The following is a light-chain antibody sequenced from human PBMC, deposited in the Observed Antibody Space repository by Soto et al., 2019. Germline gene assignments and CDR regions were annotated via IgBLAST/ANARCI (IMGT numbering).Light chain of an antibody. V-gene: IGKV1-12*01. CDR3: QQSNSFPLT. J-gene: IGKJ4*01. CDR2: AAS. Sequence: DIQMTQSPSSVSASVGDRVTITCRASQVISSRLAWYQQKPGKAPNLLIYAASSLQSGVPSRFSGSGSETDFTLTICSLQPEDFATYYCQQSNSFPLTFGGGTKVEIK. CDR1: QVISSR.